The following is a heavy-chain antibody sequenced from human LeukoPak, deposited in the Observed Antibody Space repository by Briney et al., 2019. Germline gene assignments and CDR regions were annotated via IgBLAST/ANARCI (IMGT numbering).Heavy chain of an antibody. Sequence: SETLSLTCTVSGDSIGTSGYYWSWIRQHPRTGLEWIAYIHYIGNTYYNPSLESRVTMSVDTSSNQFSLNVASVTAADTAVYYCARVRDDYFFDYWGQGILVTVSS. D-gene: IGHD3-3*01. J-gene: IGHJ4*02. V-gene: IGHV4-31*03. CDR2: IHYIGNT. CDR3: ARVRDDYFFDY. CDR1: GDSIGTSGYY.